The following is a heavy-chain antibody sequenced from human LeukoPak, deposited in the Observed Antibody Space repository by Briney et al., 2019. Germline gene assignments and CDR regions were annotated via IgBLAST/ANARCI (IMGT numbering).Heavy chain of an antibody. D-gene: IGHD1-7*01. CDR3: ARGGKLELYDY. V-gene: IGHV1-69*04. CDR2: IIPILGIA. CDR1: GGTFSSYA. J-gene: IGHJ4*02. Sequence: ASVKVSCKASGGTFSSYAISWVRQAPGQGLEWMGRIIPILGIANYAQKFQGRVTITADKSTSTAYMELSSLRSEDTAVYYCARGGKLELYDYWGQGTLVTVSS.